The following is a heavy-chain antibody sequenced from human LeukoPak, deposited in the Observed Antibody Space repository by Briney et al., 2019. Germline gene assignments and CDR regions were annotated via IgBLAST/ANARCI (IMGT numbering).Heavy chain of an antibody. V-gene: IGHV4-34*01. D-gene: IGHD3-22*01. Sequence: SETLSLTCGVSGGSVSDDYWSWIRQPPGKGLEWIGEINHAGSTNYNPSLKSRVTISIDTSKNQFSLKLTSVTPAETAIYYCASTSYYYDNSGFRVWGQGTLVTVSS. J-gene: IGHJ4*02. CDR3: ASTSYYYDNSGFRV. CDR2: INHAGST. CDR1: GGSVSDDY.